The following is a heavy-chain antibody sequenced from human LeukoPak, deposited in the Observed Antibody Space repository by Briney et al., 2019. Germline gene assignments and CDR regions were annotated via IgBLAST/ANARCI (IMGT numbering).Heavy chain of an antibody. CDR1: GFTFGDYA. Sequence: GGSLRLSCTASGFTFGDYAMSWFRQAPGKGLEWVSSISSSSSYIYYADSVKGRFTISRDNAKNSLYLQMNSLRAEDTAVYYCARDPSGYFDYWGQGTLVTVSS. CDR2: ISSSSSYI. CDR3: ARDPSGYFDY. J-gene: IGHJ4*02. V-gene: IGHV3-21*01. D-gene: IGHD3-22*01.